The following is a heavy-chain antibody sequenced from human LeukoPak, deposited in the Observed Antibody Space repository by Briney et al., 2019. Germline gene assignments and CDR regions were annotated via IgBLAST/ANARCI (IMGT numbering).Heavy chain of an antibody. D-gene: IGHD3-22*01. Sequence: SETLSLTCAVSGGSISSGGSSWSWIRQPPGKGLEWIGYIYHSGSTYYNPSLKSRVTISVDRSKNQFSLKLSSVTAADTAVYYCARGSGFSWFDPWGQGTLVTVSS. CDR1: GGSISSGGSS. CDR2: IYHSGST. V-gene: IGHV4-30-2*01. J-gene: IGHJ5*02. CDR3: ARGSGFSWFDP.